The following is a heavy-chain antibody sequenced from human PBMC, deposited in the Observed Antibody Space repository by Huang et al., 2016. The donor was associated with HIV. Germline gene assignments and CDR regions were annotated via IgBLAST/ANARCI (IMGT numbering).Heavy chain of an antibody. CDR3: SRINYAKTTYYLDFDF. J-gene: IGHJ4*02. CDR2: AYYDGST. Sequence: QVHLQESGPGLVKPSETLSLTCTVSGGSVSSGDYYWGWVRQPPGKGLEWIAYAYYDGSTNYNPSLESRLSMSVDTSRNQFSLKLRSVTAADTAVYYCSRINYAKTTYYLDFDFWGQGTLVTVSS. V-gene: IGHV4-61*08. D-gene: IGHD3-22*01. CDR1: GGSVSSGDYY.